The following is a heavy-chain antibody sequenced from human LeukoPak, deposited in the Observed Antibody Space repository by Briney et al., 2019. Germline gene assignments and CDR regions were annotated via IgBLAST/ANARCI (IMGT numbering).Heavy chain of an antibody. Sequence: GGSLRLSCAASGFDFSSNWMHWVRHAPGQGLVWVSRIKGDGISTNYADSVKGRFTISRDNSKNTLYLQMNSLRAEDTAVYYCAKGDYYGSGSYYPFDYWGQGTLVTVSS. D-gene: IGHD3-10*01. CDR3: AKGDYYGSGSYYPFDY. J-gene: IGHJ4*02. CDR1: GFDFSSNW. V-gene: IGHV3-74*01. CDR2: IKGDGIST.